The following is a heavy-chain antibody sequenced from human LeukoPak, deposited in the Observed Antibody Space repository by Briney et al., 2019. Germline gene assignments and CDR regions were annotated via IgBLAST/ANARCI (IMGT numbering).Heavy chain of an antibody. CDR2: IKQDGSEK. V-gene: IGHV3-7*03. J-gene: IGHJ4*02. D-gene: IGHD5-12*01. Sequence: GGSLRLSCVGSGFTFTTYWMSWVRQAPGKGLEWVANIKQDGSEKYYVDSVKGRFTISRDNAKNSLYLQMNSLRAEDTALYYCAKDIVATWGDPSGHFDYWGQGTLVTVSS. CDR1: GFTFTTYW. CDR3: AKDIVATWGDPSGHFDY.